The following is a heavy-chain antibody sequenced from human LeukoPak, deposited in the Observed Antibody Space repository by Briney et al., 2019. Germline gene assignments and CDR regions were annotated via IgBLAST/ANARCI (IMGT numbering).Heavy chain of an antibody. CDR1: GFTVSSNY. CDR2: IYSGGST. CDR3: ARAREGY. J-gene: IGHJ4*02. Sequence: GGSLRLSCAASGFTVSSNYMSWVRQAPGKGLEWVSVIYSGGSTYYADSVKGRFTISRDNSKNTVHLQMNSLRADDTAVYYCARAREGYWGQGTLVTVSS. V-gene: IGHV3-66*01.